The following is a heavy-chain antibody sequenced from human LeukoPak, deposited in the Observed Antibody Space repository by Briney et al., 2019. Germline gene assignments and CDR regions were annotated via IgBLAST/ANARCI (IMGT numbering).Heavy chain of an antibody. J-gene: IGHJ4*02. CDR2: ISGSGGST. CDR1: GFTFSSYA. D-gene: IGHD2-15*01. CDR3: AKRETDIVVVVDAFDSYYFDY. Sequence: GGSLRLSCAASGFTFSSYAMSWVRQAPGKGLEWVSAISGSGGSTYYADSVKGRFTISRDNSKNTLYLQMNSLRAEDTAVYYCAKRETDIVVVVDAFDSYYFDYWGQGTLATVSS. V-gene: IGHV3-23*01.